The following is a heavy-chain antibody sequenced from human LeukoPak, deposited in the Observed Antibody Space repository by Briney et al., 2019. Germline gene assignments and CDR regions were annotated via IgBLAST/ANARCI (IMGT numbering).Heavy chain of an antibody. V-gene: IGHV1-24*01. CDR1: GYTLTELS. CDR2: SDPEDGET. Sequence: ASVKVSCKVSGYTLTELSMHWVRQAPGKGLEWMGGSDPEDGETIYAQKFQGRVTMTEDTSTDTAYMELSSLRSEDTAVYYCATGLFFTYYYDSSADYWGQGTLVTVSS. J-gene: IGHJ4*02. D-gene: IGHD3-22*01. CDR3: ATGLFFTYYYDSSADY.